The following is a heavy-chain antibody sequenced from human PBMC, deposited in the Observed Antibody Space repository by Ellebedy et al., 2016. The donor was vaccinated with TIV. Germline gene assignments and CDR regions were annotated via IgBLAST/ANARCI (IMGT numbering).Heavy chain of an antibody. V-gene: IGHV3-48*01. CDR2: ISSSSSTI. CDR3: ARDWIIAVAGWDYYYGMDV. Sequence: GESLKISXAASGFTFSSYSMNWVRRAPGKGLEWVSYISSSSSTIYYADSVKGRFTISRDNAKNSLYLQMNSLRVEDTAVYYCARDWIIAVAGWDYYYGMDVWGQGTTVTVSS. J-gene: IGHJ6*02. CDR1: GFTFSSYS. D-gene: IGHD6-19*01.